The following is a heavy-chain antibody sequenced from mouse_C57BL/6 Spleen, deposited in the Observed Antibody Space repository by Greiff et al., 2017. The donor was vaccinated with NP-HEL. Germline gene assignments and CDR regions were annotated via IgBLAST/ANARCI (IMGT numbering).Heavy chain of an antibody. J-gene: IGHJ4*01. CDR3: AREYYGRAMDY. CDR2: INPSNGGT. V-gene: IGHV1-53*01. CDR1: GYTFTSYW. D-gene: IGHD1-1*01. Sequence: QVQLQQPGAELVKPGASVKLSCKASGYTFTSYWMHWVKQRPGQGLEWIGIINPSNGGTNYNEKFKSKATLTVDKSSSTAYMQLSRLTSEASAVYYCAREYYGRAMDYWGQGTSVTVSS.